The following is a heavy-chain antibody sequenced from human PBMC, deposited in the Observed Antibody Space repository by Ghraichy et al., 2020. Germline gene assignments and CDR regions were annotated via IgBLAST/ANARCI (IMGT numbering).Heavy chain of an antibody. V-gene: IGHV3-53*01. CDR3: ASVVVPHRGGYYYYGMDV. CDR2: IYSGGST. D-gene: IGHD2-2*01. J-gene: IGHJ6*02. Sequence: GGSLRLSCAASGFTVSSNYMSWVRQAPGKGLEWVSVIYSGGSTYYADSVKGRFTISRDNSKNTLYLQMNSLRAEDTAVYYCASVVVPHRGGYYYYGMDVWGQGTTVTVSS. CDR1: GFTVSSNY.